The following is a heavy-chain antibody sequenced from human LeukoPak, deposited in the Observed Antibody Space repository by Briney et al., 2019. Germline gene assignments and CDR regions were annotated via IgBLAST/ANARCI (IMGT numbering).Heavy chain of an antibody. CDR2: ISYDGSNK. CDR3: ARDQSFWSGHLEYFQH. Sequence: EGSLRLSCAASGFTFSSYAMHWVRQAPGKGLEWVAVISYDGSNKYYADSVKGRFTISRDNSKNTLYLQMNSLRAEDTAVYYCARDQSFWSGHLEYFQHWGQGTLVTVSS. V-gene: IGHV3-30-3*01. J-gene: IGHJ1*01. D-gene: IGHD3-3*01. CDR1: GFTFSSYA.